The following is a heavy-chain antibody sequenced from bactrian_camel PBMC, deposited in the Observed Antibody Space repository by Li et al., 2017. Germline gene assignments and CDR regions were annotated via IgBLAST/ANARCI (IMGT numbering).Heavy chain of an antibody. Sequence: HVQLVESGGGLVQPGGSLRLSCAASGFTFSGYWMLWVRQAPGKGLEWVSTINTAPGYYADSVWGRSTISRDNTKHTAVSLKSSPETRLAGAAGPRSPSP. CDR2: INTAPG. V-gene: IGHV3S1*01. CDR1: GFTFSGYW. D-gene: IGHD3*01. J-gene: IGHJ4*01.